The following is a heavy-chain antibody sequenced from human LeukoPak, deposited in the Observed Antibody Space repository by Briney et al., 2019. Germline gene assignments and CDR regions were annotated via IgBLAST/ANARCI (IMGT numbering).Heavy chain of an antibody. D-gene: IGHD2-21*02. J-gene: IGHJ4*02. Sequence: PGGSLRLSCAVSGFSFTNYWMHWVRHDPGKGLVWVSYISSDGSATKYADSVKGRFTISRDNAVNTLYLQMNSLRVEDTAVYYCVRGSLRLPRSTPDYWGQGTLVTVSS. CDR3: VRGSLRLPRSTPDY. CDR1: GFSFTNYW. V-gene: IGHV3-74*03. CDR2: ISSDGSAT.